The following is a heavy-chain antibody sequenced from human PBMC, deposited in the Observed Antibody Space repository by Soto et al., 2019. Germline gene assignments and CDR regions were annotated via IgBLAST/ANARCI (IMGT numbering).Heavy chain of an antibody. J-gene: IGHJ6*02. D-gene: IGHD5-12*01. CDR2: INHSGST. CDR1: GGSFSGYY. V-gene: IGHV4-34*01. CDR3: AICRMATRDYGMDV. Sequence: PSETLSLTCAVYGGSFSGYYWSWIRQPPGKGLEWIGEINHSGSTNYNPSLKSRVTISVDTSKNQFSLKLSSVTAADTAVYYCAICRMATRDYGMDVWGQGTTVTVSS.